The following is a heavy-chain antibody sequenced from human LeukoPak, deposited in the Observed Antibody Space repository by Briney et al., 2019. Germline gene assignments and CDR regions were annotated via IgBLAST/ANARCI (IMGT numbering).Heavy chain of an antibody. J-gene: IGHJ4*02. CDR1: GGSISSYY. CDR2: IYTSGTI. CDR3: AMNTHGDYGLY. D-gene: IGHD4-17*01. Sequence: SETLSLTCTVSGGSISSYYWSWIRQPAGTALEWIGRIYTSGTITYNPSLKSRVTMSVDTSKNQSSLKLSSVTAADTAVFYCAMNTHGDYGLYWGQGTLVTVSS. V-gene: IGHV4-4*07.